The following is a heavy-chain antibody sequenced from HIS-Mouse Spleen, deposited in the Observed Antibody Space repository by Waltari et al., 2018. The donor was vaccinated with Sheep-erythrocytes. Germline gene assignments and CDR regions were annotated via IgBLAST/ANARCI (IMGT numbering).Heavy chain of an antibody. CDR3: SRVASGATFAY. V-gene: IGHV3-21*01. J-gene: IGHJ4*02. CDR2: ISSSSSYI. Sequence: GLEWVSSISSSSSYIYYADSVKGRFTISRDNAKNSLYLQMNSLRAEDTAVYYCSRVASGATFAYWGQGTLVTVSS. D-gene: IGHD1-26*01.